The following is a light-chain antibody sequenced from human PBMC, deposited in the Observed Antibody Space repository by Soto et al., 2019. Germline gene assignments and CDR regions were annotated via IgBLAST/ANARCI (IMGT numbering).Light chain of an antibody. CDR3: QQSNNWPPLT. CDR2: GVS. J-gene: IGKJ4*01. V-gene: IGKV3-15*01. CDR1: QSVSSSY. Sequence: EIVLTQSPVTLSLSPGERATLSCRASQSVSSSYLAWYQQKPGQPPRLLIYGVSTRATGVPARFSGSGSETDFSLTISSLQIEDFALYYCQQSNNWPPLTFGGGTKVDIK.